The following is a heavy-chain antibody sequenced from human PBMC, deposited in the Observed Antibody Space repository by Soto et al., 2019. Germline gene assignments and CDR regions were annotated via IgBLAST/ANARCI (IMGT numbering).Heavy chain of an antibody. CDR3: ARHGRGYSGYDRDWFDP. CDR2: IYYSGST. D-gene: IGHD5-12*01. Sequence: QVQLQESGPGLVKPSETLSLTCTVSGGSISSYYWSWIRQPPGKGLEWIGYIYYSGSTNYNPSLTSRFTISVDTSKNQFYLKLSSVTAADTAVYYCARHGRGYSGYDRDWFDPWGQGTLVTVSS. CDR1: GGSISSYY. V-gene: IGHV4-59*08. J-gene: IGHJ5*02.